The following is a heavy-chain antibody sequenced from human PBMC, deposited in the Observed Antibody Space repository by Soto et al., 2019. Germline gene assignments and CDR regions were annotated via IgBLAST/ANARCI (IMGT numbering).Heavy chain of an antibody. CDR3: GRMERLYDLLTGHIDY. CDR2: INASGGST. V-gene: IGHV1-46*04. CDR1: GYSFTSYY. D-gene: IGHD3-9*01. Sequence: QVQLVQSGAEVKKPGASVKVSCKASGYSFTSYYMNWVRQAPGQGLEWMGIINASGGSTSYAQKLACRVTVTRDTSTNTGYMELSSLTFDDTAVDYCGRMERLYDLLTGHIDYWGRGSLVTVSS. J-gene: IGHJ4*02.